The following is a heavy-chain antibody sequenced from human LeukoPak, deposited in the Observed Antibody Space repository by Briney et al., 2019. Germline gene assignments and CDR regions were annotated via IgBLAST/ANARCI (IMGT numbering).Heavy chain of an antibody. D-gene: IGHD3-16*01. V-gene: IGHV4-59*01. J-gene: IGHJ4*02. CDR1: GGSISSYY. Sequence: SETLSLTCTVSGGSISSYYWSWIRQPPGKVLEWIGYIYYSWSTNYNPSLKSRVTISVDTSKNQFSLKRSSVTAADTAVYYCARFTYGMDYWGQGTLVTVSS. CDR3: ARFTYGMDY. CDR2: IYYSWST.